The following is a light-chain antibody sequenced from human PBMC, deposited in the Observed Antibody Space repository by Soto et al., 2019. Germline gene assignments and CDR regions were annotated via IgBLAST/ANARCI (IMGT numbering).Light chain of an antibody. CDR1: QSFRGL. V-gene: IGKV3-11*01. J-gene: IGKJ5*01. Sequence: EVVFTQSPVTLSLSPGERATLSCRASQSFRGLLAWYHQTPGQAPRLLIYDAYNRATGIPPRFSGSGSGTDFTLTGSSLEPEDSAVYYCQQRHVWPITFGQGTRLEIK. CDR3: QQRHVWPIT. CDR2: DAY.